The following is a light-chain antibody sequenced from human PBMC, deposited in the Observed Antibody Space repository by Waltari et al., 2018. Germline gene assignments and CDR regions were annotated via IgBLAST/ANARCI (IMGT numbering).Light chain of an antibody. CDR2: RVS. CDR1: QSLVHSDGNTH. Sequence: DVVMTQSPLSLPVTLGQPASISCKSSQSLVHSDGNTHLNWCQQRPGQSPRRLIYRVSNRDSGVPDRFSGSVSGTDFTLKSSRVEADDVGVYYCMQGTHWPYTFGQGTKLDIK. J-gene: IGKJ2*01. V-gene: IGKV2-30*02. CDR3: MQGTHWPYT.